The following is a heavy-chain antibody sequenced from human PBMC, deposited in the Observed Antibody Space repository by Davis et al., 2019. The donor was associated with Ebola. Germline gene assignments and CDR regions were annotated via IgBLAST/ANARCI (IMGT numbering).Heavy chain of an antibody. V-gene: IGHV4-34*01. CDR3: ARGSSTSCYDTICYYYGMDV. CDR1: GGTFRGYY. J-gene: IGHJ6*02. D-gene: IGHD2-2*01. Sequence: SETLSLTCAVYGGTFRGYYWSWIRQSPGKGLEWIGEINHSGNTKYNPSLKSRVTISVDTSKNQFSLKLSSVTAADTAVYYCARGSSTSCYDTICYYYGMDVWGQGTTVTVSS. CDR2: INHSGNT.